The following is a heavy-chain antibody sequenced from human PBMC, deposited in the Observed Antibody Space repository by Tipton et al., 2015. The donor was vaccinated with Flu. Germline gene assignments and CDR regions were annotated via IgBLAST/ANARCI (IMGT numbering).Heavy chain of an antibody. Sequence: TLSLTCTVSGDSISSYYWSWIRQPAGKGLEWIGRIYTSGSTKKNPSLKSRVSMSVDTSKNQFSLHLSSVTAADTAVYYCARDPKWDDSGDYYYYYGMDVWGQGTTVTVSS. V-gene: IGHV4-4*07. J-gene: IGHJ6*02. CDR3: ARDPKWDDSGDYYYYYGMDV. CDR1: GDSISSYY. D-gene: IGHD3-22*01. CDR2: IYTSGST.